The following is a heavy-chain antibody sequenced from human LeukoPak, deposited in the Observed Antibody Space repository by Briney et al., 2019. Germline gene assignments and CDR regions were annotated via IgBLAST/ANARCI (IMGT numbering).Heavy chain of an antibody. J-gene: IGHJ4*02. D-gene: IGHD5-18*01. CDR1: GYTFTSYD. V-gene: IGHV1-2*06. CDR3: AREYSSSHPGDY. CDR2: INPNSGGT. Sequence: ASVKVSCKASGYTFTSYDINWVRQAPGQGLEWMGRINPNSGGTNYAQKFQGRVTMTRDTSISTAYMELSRLRSDDTAVYYCAREYSSSHPGDYWGQGTLVTVSS.